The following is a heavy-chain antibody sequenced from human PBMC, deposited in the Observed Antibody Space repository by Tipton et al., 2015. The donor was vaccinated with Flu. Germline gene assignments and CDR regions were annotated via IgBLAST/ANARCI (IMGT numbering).Heavy chain of an antibody. V-gene: IGHV4-59*08. Sequence: LRLSCTVSGGSITSYYWSWIRQPTGKGLEWIGHIYYSGSTNYNPSLKSRVTISVDKSKNQFSLKMSSMTAADTAVYYCARRKTVTTRLTYLDYWGQGTLVTVSS. CDR1: GGSITSYY. CDR3: ARRKTVTTRLTYLDY. CDR2: IYYSGST. D-gene: IGHD4-17*01. J-gene: IGHJ4*02.